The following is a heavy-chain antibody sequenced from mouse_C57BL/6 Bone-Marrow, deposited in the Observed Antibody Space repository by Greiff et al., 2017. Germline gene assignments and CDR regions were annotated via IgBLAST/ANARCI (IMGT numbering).Heavy chain of an antibody. CDR2: IDPSDSYT. CDR3: ARGRSYYSNDDFDY. D-gene: IGHD2-5*01. CDR1: GYTFTSYW. Sequence: VQLQQPGAELVMPGASVKLSCKASGYTFTSYWMHWVKQRPGQGLEWIGEIDPSDSYTNYNQKFKGKSTLTVDKSSSTAYMQLSSLTSEDSAVYYCARGRSYYSNDDFDYWGQGTTLTVAS. V-gene: IGHV1-69*01. J-gene: IGHJ2*01.